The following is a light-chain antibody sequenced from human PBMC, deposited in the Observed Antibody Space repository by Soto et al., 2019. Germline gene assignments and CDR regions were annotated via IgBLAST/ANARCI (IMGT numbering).Light chain of an antibody. V-gene: IGKV1-5*03. J-gene: IGKJ1*01. CDR3: QHYNSYSEA. CDR2: KAY. CDR1: QTISSW. Sequence: DIQMTQSPSTLSGSVGDRFTITCMASQTISSWLAWYQQKPGKAPKLLIYKAYTLKSGVPSRFSGSGSGTEFTLTISSLQPDDFATYYCQHYNSYSEAVGQGTQVDIK.